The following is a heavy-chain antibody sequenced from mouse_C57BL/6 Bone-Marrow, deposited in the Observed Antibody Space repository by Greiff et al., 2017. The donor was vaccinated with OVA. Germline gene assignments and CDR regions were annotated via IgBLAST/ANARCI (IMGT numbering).Heavy chain of an antibody. V-gene: IGHV1-19*01. J-gene: IGHJ3*01. CDR3: AREDYGNYVLAY. CDR1: GYTFTDYY. Sequence: VQLQQSGPVLVKPGASVKMSCKASGYTFTDYYMNWVKQSHGKSLEWIGVINPYNGGTSYNQKFKGKATLTVDKSSSTAYMELNSLTSEDSAVYYGAREDYGNYVLAYWGQGTLVTVSA. CDR2: INPYNGGT. D-gene: IGHD2-1*01.